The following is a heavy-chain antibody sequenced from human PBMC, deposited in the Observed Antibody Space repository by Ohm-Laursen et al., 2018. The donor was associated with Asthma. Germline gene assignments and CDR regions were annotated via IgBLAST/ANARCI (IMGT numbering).Heavy chain of an antibody. Sequence: TLSLTCAVSGGSISSGGYSWSWIRQPPGKGLEWIGYIYHSGSTYYNPSLKSRVTISVDRSKNQFSLKLSSVTAADTAVYYCARGSRGIGRTLKYWGQGTLVTVSS. CDR1: GGSISSGGYS. CDR3: ARGSRGIGRTLKY. D-gene: IGHD1-7*01. J-gene: IGHJ4*02. CDR2: IYHSGST. V-gene: IGHV4-30-2*01.